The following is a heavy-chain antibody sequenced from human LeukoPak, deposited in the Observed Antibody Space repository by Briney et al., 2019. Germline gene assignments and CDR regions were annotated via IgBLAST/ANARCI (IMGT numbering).Heavy chain of an antibody. Sequence: SETLSLTCAVYGGSLNGYYWSWIRQPPGKGLEWIGEINHSGSTNYNPSLKSRVTISVDTSKNEFSLKLSSVTAADTAVYYCARIAVAGTIYFWGQGTLVTVSS. CDR3: ARIAVAGTIYF. V-gene: IGHV4-34*01. D-gene: IGHD6-19*01. CDR1: GGSLNGYY. CDR2: INHSGST. J-gene: IGHJ4*02.